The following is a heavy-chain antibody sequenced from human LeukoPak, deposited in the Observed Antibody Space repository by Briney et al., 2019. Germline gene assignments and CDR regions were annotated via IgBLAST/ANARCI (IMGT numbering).Heavy chain of an antibody. Sequence: SETLSLTCAVSGDSISSSYWWSWVRQPPGKGLEWIGKIFHSGNTNYNPPLKSRVTISVDKSKNQFSLKLSSVTAADTAVYYCAREWAGTDYWGQGTLVTVSS. J-gene: IGHJ4*02. CDR3: AREWAGTDY. CDR2: IFHSGNT. CDR1: GDSISSSYW. V-gene: IGHV4-4*02. D-gene: IGHD1-1*01.